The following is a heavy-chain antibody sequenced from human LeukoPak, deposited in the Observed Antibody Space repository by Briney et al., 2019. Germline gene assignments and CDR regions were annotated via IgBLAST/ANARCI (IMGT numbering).Heavy chain of an antibody. CDR2: INHSGST. V-gene: IGHV4-34*01. J-gene: IGHJ4*02. CDR1: GGSFSGYY. Sequence: SETLSLTCAVYGGSFSGYYWSWIRKPPGKGLEWIREINHSGSTNYNPSLKSRVTISVDTSKNQFSLKLSSVTAADTAVYYCARGHYYCSGGSCYSYYFDYWGQGTLVTVSS. CDR3: ARGHYYCSGGSCYSYYFDY. D-gene: IGHD2-15*01.